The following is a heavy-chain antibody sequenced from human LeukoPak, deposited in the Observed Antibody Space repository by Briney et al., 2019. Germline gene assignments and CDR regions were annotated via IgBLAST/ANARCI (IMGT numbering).Heavy chain of an antibody. CDR3: ARLDYDYVWGSYSTPDY. J-gene: IGHJ4*02. V-gene: IGHV4-39*01. CDR2: IYYSGST. CDR1: GGSISSSSYY. Sequence: SETLSLTCTVSGGSISSSSYYWGWIRQPPGKGLEWIGSIYYSGSTYYNPSLKSRVTISVDTSKNQFSLKLSSVTAADTAVYYCARLDYDYVWGSYSTPDYWGQGTLVTVSS. D-gene: IGHD3-16*01.